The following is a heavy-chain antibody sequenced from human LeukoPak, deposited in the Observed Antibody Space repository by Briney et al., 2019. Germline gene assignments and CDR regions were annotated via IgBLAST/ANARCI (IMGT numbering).Heavy chain of an antibody. CDR3: TTRLRNHFDY. J-gene: IGHJ4*02. D-gene: IGHD5-12*01. Sequence: RSLRLSCAASGFTFSSFGLHWVRQAPGKGLEWVSTISDGSRDTHYAGSVKGRFTISRDDSQNIVYLQMDSLRAEDTALYYCTTRLRNHFDYWGQGTQVTVSS. V-gene: IGHV3-23*01. CDR1: GFTFSSFG. CDR2: ISDGSRDT.